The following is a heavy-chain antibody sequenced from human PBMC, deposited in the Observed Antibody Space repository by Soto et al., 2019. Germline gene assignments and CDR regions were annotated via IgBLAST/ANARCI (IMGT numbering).Heavy chain of an antibody. J-gene: IGHJ6*02. Sequence: PGGSLRLSCAASGFNFSSYWMHWVRQAPGKGLAWVSRINSDGSSTSYADSVKGRFTISRDNAKNTLYLQMNSLRAEDTAVYYCARAEAWGYYYGMDVWGQGTTVTVSS. D-gene: IGHD1-26*01. CDR1: GFNFSSYW. CDR2: INSDGSST. CDR3: ARAEAWGYYYGMDV. V-gene: IGHV3-74*01.